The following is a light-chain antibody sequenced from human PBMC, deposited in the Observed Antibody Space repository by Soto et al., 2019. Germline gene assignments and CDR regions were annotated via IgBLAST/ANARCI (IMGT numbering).Light chain of an antibody. CDR1: GRDIGAYDY. Sequence: QSGLTQPASVSGSPGQSISISCTGSGRDIGAYDYVSWYQQHPGKAPKLLIYGVKNRPSGVSDRFSASKSAFTASLTISGLQAADEAHYYCSSYTTSYFYVFGTGTKVTV. V-gene: IGLV2-14*01. CDR3: SSYTTSYFYV. J-gene: IGLJ1*01. CDR2: GVK.